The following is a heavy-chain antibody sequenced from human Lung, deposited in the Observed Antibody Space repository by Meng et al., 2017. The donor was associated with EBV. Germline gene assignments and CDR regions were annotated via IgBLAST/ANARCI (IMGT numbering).Heavy chain of an antibody. CDR2: IYYTGST. V-gene: IGHV4-39*01. Sequence: QLQLQGSGPGLGKPSDTLSLSCTVSGGSISGSSDYWGWIRQPPGKGLEWIASIYYTGSTYYNPSLKSRVTISVDTSKNQFSLNLSSVTAADTAVYYCARRGRDRPFDYWGQGTLVTVSS. CDR1: GGSISGSSDY. J-gene: IGHJ4*02. CDR3: ARRGRDRPFDY. D-gene: IGHD2-15*01.